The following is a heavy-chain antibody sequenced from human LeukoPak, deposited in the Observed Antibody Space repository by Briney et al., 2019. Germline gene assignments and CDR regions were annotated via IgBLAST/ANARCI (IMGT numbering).Heavy chain of an antibody. CDR2: IYTSGST. Sequence: SQTLSLTCTVSGGSISSGSYYWSWIRQPAGKGLEWSGRIYTSGSTNYNPSLKSRVTISVDTSKNQFSLKLSSVTAADTAVYYSARARILGYCSGGSCYSLDYWGQGTLVTVSS. CDR1: GGSISSGSYY. J-gene: IGHJ4*02. D-gene: IGHD2-15*01. CDR3: ARARILGYCSGGSCYSLDY. V-gene: IGHV4-61*02.